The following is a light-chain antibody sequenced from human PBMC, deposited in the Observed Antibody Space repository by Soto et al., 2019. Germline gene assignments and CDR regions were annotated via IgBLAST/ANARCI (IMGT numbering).Light chain of an antibody. CDR1: QSVSSN. V-gene: IGKV3-15*01. Sequence: EIVMTQSPATLSVSPGERATLSCRASQSVSSNLAWYQQKPGQAPSLLIYGASTRATGIPARFSGSGSGTEFTLTISSLQSEDFAVYYCQQYNNWPLTFGGGTKGEIK. CDR2: GAS. CDR3: QQYNNWPLT. J-gene: IGKJ4*01.